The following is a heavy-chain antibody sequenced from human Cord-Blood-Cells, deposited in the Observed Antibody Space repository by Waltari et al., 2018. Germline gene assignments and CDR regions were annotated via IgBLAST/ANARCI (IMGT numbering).Heavy chain of an antibody. D-gene: IGHD1-26*01. CDR1: GGTFSSHP. CDR3: ARRSLTLNWFDP. J-gene: IGHJ5*02. CDR2: IIPIFGTA. V-gene: IGHV1-69*01. Sequence: QVQLVQSGAEVQEPGSSGKVSCKASGGTFSSHPSRWAGPAPGQGLEWMGGIIPIFGTANYAQKFQGRVTITADESTSTAYMELSSLRSEDTAVYYCARRSLTLNWFDPWGQGTLVTVSS.